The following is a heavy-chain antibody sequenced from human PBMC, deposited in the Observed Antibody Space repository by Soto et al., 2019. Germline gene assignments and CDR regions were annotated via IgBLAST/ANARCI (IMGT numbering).Heavy chain of an antibody. D-gene: IGHD4-17*01. CDR3: ARQYGDYVRGAFDI. V-gene: IGHV4-59*01. Sequence: SETLSLTCTVSGGSISSYYWSWIRQPPGKGLEWIGYIYYSGSTNYNPSLKSRVTISVDTSKNQSSLKLSSVTAADTAVYYCARQYGDYVRGAFDIWGQGTMVTVSS. CDR2: IYYSGST. J-gene: IGHJ3*02. CDR1: GGSISSYY.